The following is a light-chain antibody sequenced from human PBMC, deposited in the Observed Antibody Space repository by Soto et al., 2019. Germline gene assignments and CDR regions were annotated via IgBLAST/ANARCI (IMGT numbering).Light chain of an antibody. V-gene: IGKV2-28*01. CDR1: QSLLQSNGNHY. CDR3: MQALQTPWT. CDR2: LGS. J-gene: IGKJ1*01. Sequence: DIVLTQSPLSLPVTPGEPASISCKSSQSLLQSNGNHYLDWYLQKPGQSPQVLIYLGSNRASGVPDRLSGSGSGTDFTLKISRVEAEDVGVYYCMQALQTPWTFGQGTKVEIK.